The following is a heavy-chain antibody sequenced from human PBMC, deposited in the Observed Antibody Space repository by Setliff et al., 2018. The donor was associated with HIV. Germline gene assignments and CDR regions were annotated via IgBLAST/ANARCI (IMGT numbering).Heavy chain of an antibody. CDR2: INHSGST. V-gene: IGHV4-34*01. CDR3: ARARRAGSGPKYFQH. D-gene: IGHD2-15*01. J-gene: IGHJ1*01. Sequence: SSETLSLTCAVYGGSFNGYYWSWIRQPPGKGLEWIGEINHSGSTNYNPSLKSRVTMSVDKSKNQFSLRLRSVTAADTAVYYCARARRAGSGPKYFQHWGQGTLVTVSS. CDR1: GGSFNGYY.